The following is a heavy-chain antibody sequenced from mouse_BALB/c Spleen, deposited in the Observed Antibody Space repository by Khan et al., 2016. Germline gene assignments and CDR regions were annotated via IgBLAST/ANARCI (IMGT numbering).Heavy chain of an antibody. CDR1: GYTFTSYD. CDR2: IFPGDGST. Sequence: QVQLQQSGAELVKPGASVKLSCKASGYTFTSYDINWVRQRPEQGLEWIGWIFPGDGSTKYNEKFTGKATLTTDKSSSTAYMQLSRLTSEDSAVYSCAGSVPYSFEFDYSGRGTTLTVSS. V-gene: IGHV1S56*01. CDR3: AGSVPYSFEFDY. J-gene: IGHJ2*01. D-gene: IGHD1-1*01.